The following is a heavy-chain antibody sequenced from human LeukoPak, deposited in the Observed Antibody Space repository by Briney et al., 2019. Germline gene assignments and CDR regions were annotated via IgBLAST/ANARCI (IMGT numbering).Heavy chain of an antibody. Sequence: SETLSLTCTVSGGSISSYNWSWIRQPAGTGLEWIGRIYTSGSTNYNPSLKSRVTISVDKSKNQFSLKLSSVTAADTAVYYCARGATMVRGVRDWFDPWGQGTLVTVSS. CDR1: GGSISSYN. CDR2: IYTSGST. V-gene: IGHV4-4*07. D-gene: IGHD3-10*01. J-gene: IGHJ5*02. CDR3: ARGATMVRGVRDWFDP.